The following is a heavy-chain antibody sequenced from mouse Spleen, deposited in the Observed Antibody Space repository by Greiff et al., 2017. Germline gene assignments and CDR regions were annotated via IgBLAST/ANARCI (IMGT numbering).Heavy chain of an antibody. V-gene: IGHV5-9*01. D-gene: IGHD4-1*01. CDR2: ISSGGGNT. Sequence: EVMLVESGGGLVKLGGSLKLSCAASGFTFSSYAMSWVRQTPEKRLEWVATISSGGGNTYYPDSVKGRFTISRDNAKNTLYLQMSSLKSEDTAMYYCARELGRGFAYWGQGTLVTVSA. CDR1: GFTFSSYA. CDR3: ARELGRGFAY. J-gene: IGHJ3*01.